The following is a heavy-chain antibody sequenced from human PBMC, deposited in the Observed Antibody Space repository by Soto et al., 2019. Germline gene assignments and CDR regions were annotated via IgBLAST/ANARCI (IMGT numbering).Heavy chain of an antibody. CDR3: ARAAPRYCSGGSCSSGRDY. V-gene: IGHV4-34*01. J-gene: IGHJ4*02. CDR1: GGSFSGYY. CDR2: INHSGST. D-gene: IGHD2-15*01. Sequence: QVQLQQWGAGLLKPSETLSLTCAVYGGSFSGYYWSWIRQPPGKGLEWIGEINHSGSTNYNPSLSGRVTIAVETSKNQFSLKLGSVTAADTAVYYCARAAPRYCSGGSCSSGRDYWGQGTLVTVSS.